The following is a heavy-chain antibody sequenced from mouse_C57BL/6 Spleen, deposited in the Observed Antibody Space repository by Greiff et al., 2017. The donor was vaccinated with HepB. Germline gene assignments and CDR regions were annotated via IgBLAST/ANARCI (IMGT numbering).Heavy chain of an antibody. V-gene: IGHV1-55*01. CDR1: GYTFTSYW. CDR2: IYPGSGST. D-gene: IGHD1-1*01. J-gene: IGHJ4*01. Sequence: VQLQQPGAELVKPGASVKMSCKASGYTFTSYWITWVKQRPGQGLEWIGDIYPGSGSTNYNEKFKSKATLTVDTSSSTAYMQLSSLTSEDSAVYYCARGKFITTVVEAMDYWGQGTSVTVSS. CDR3: ARGKFITTVVEAMDY.